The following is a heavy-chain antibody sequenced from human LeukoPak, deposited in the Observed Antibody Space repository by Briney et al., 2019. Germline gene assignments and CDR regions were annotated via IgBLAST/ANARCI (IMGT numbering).Heavy chain of an antibody. CDR1: GFTFNSYG. CDR2: IRYDGSNK. CDR3: AKDRIGYCSGGSCYSGVPPAYYYYGMDV. V-gene: IGHV3-30*02. J-gene: IGHJ6*02. D-gene: IGHD2-15*01. Sequence: PGGSLRLSCAASGFTFNSYGMHWVRQAPGKGLEWVAFIRYDGSNKYYADSVKGRFTISRDNSKNTLYLQMNSLRAEDTAVYYCAKDRIGYCSGGSCYSGVPPAYYYYGMDVWGQGTTVTVSS.